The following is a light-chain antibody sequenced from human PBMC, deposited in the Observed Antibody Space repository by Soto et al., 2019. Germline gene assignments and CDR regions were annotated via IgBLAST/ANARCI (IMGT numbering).Light chain of an antibody. CDR3: QPRSNWIT. CDR2: DAS. Sequence: LCRRASQSVSSNLAWYQQKPGQAPRLLIYDASNRATGIPARFSGSGSGTDFTLTICSQEPEDFAVYYCQPRSNWITFGQGTRLEIK. J-gene: IGKJ5*01. V-gene: IGKV3-11*01. CDR1: QSVSSN.